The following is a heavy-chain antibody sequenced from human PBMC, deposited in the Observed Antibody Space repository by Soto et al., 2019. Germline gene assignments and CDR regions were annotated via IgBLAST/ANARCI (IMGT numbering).Heavy chain of an antibody. J-gene: IGHJ6*02. CDR3: TVAVVVPAAIHYYGMDV. Sequence: EVQLVESGGGLVQPGGSLKLSCAASGFTFSGSAMHWVRQASGKGLEWVGRIRSKANSYATAYAASVKGRFTISRDDSKNTAYLQMNSQKTEDTAVYYCTVAVVVPAAIHYYGMDVWGQGTTVTVSS. CDR1: GFTFSGSA. CDR2: IRSKANSYAT. D-gene: IGHD2-2*01. V-gene: IGHV3-73*02.